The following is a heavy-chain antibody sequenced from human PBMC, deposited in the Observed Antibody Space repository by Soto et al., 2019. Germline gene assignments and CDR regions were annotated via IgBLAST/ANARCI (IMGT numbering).Heavy chain of an antibody. D-gene: IGHD3-10*01. J-gene: IGHJ4*02. CDR3: ARDLFGEHPFPLDF. V-gene: IGHV1-18*04. Sequence: GASVKVSCKASGYTFTSYGITWVRQAPGQGLEWMGWISVYNGNTHYAQKFQGRVTMATDTSTATVYMELRSLRSDDTAVYYCARDLFGEHPFPLDFWGQGTLVTVSS. CDR2: ISVYNGNT. CDR1: GYTFTSYG.